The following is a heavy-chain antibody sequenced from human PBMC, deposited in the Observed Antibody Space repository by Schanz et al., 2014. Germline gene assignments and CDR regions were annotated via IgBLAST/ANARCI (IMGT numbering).Heavy chain of an antibody. CDR2: ISGSGGST. D-gene: IGHD2-15*01. J-gene: IGHJ4*02. Sequence: EVQLLESGGGLVRPGGSLRLSCAASGFTFSSYTMNWVRQAPGKGLEWVSAISGSGGSTVYADSVKGRFTISRDNSNNTVFLQMNSLRAEDTAVYYCVKDDRGDVVVVAANYWGQGAQVIVSS. CDR1: GFTFSSYT. V-gene: IGHV3-23*01. CDR3: VKDDRGDVVVVAANY.